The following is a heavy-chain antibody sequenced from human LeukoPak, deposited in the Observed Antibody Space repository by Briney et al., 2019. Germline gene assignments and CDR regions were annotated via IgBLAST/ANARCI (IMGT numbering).Heavy chain of an antibody. CDR3: AREGGSGSYDY. Sequence: GGSLRLSCAASGFTFSSYSMSWVRLAPGKGLEWVSYISSSSSTIYYEDSVKGRFTISRDNAKNSLYLQMNSLRAEDTAVYYCAREGGSGSYDYWGQGTQVTVSS. J-gene: IGHJ4*02. CDR2: ISSSSSTI. D-gene: IGHD1-26*01. CDR1: GFTFSSYS. V-gene: IGHV3-48*04.